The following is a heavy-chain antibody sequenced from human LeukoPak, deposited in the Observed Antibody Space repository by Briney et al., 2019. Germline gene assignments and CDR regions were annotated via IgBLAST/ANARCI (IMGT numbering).Heavy chain of an antibody. D-gene: IGHD6-13*01. CDR3: ARDQPTIAAAGIVY. CDR1: GYTFTSYA. Sequence: ASVKVSCKASGYTFTSYAMNWVRQAPGQGLEWMGWINTNTGNPTYAQGFTGRFVFSLDTSVGTAYLQISSLKAEDTAVYYCARDQPTIAAAGIVYWGQGTLVTVSS. V-gene: IGHV7-4-1*02. CDR2: INTNTGNP. J-gene: IGHJ4*02.